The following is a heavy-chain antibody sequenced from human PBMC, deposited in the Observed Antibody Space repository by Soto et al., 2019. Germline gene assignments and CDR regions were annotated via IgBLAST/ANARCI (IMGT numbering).Heavy chain of an antibody. J-gene: IGHJ4*02. V-gene: IGHV3-30-3*01. Sequence: GGSLRLSCAASGFTFSSYAMHWVRQAPGKGLEWVAVISYDGSNKYYADSVKGRFTISRDNSKNTLYLQMNSLRAEDTAVYYCARETRQTGDFDYWGQGTLVTVPS. CDR3: ARETRQTGDFDY. CDR1: GFTFSSYA. CDR2: ISYDGSNK. D-gene: IGHD3-10*01.